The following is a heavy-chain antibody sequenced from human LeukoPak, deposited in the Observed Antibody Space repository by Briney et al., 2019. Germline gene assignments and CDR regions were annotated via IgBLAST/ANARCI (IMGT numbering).Heavy chain of an antibody. Sequence: GGSLRLSCAASGFTFSSYAMSWVRQALGKGLEWVSAISGSGGSTYYADSVKGRFTISRDNSKNTLYLQMNSLRAEDTAVYYCAKDRGSSWYGELDYWGQGTLVTVSS. CDR2: ISGSGGST. D-gene: IGHD6-13*01. J-gene: IGHJ4*02. CDR3: AKDRGSSWYGELDY. CDR1: GFTFSSYA. V-gene: IGHV3-23*01.